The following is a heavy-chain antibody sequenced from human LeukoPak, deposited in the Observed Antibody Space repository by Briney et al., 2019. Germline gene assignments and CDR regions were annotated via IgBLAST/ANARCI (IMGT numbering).Heavy chain of an antibody. D-gene: IGHD1-1*01. V-gene: IGHV6-1*01. CDR1: GDSVSSNSAA. CDR2: TYYRSKWYT. Sequence: SQTHSLTCAISGDSVSSNSAAWNWIRQSPSRGLEWLGRTYYRSKWYTYYAVSVKSRISINRDTSKNQISLQLNSVTPEDTAVYYCARSTGLIDYWGQGTLVTVSS. CDR3: ARSTGLIDY. J-gene: IGHJ4*02.